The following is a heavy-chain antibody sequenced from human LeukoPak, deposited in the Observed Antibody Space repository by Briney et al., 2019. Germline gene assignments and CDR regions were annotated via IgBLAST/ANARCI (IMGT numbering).Heavy chain of an antibody. J-gene: IGHJ6*03. CDR2: IYYSGST. CDR3: ARKNYGDWVYYYYYYMYV. D-gene: IGHD4-17*01. V-gene: IGHV4-39*07. CDR1: GGSLSSSSYY. Sequence: SETLSLTCTVSGGSLSSSSYYWGWIRQPPGKGLEWIGSIYYSGSTNYNPSLKSRVTMSVDTSKNQFSLKLSSVTAADTAVYYCARKNYGDWVYYYYYYMYVWGKGTTVTVSS.